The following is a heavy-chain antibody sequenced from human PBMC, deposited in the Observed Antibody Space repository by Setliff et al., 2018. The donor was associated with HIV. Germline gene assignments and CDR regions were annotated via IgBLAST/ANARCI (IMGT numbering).Heavy chain of an antibody. D-gene: IGHD1-26*01. V-gene: IGHV1-46*01. CDR3: ARGGHYSGSYLPRDYYMDV. J-gene: IGHJ6*03. CDR2: INPSGGST. Sequence: ASVKVSCKASGYTFFTYGISWVRQAPGQGLEWMGMINPSGGSTTYAQKFQGRVTMTRDTSTSAVYLELSSLRSEDTAVYYCARGGHYSGSYLPRDYYMDVWGKGTAVTVSS. CDR1: GYTFFTYG.